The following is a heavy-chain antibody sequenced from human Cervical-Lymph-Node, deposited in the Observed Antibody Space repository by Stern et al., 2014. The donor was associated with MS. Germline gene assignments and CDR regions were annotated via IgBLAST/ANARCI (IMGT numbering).Heavy chain of an antibody. CDR1: GYIFSDYY. Sequence: MQLVESGAEVKKPGASVKVSCKASGYIFSDYYIHWVRQAPGHGLEWMGRIIPNNGATDYAQKFQARVTMTRDTSTGTAYMDLSGLTSDDTAMYYCARRRTMTGILDSWGQGSLVTVSS. V-gene: IGHV1-2*06. D-gene: IGHD3-9*01. CDR3: ARRRTMTGILDS. J-gene: IGHJ5*01. CDR2: IIPNNGAT.